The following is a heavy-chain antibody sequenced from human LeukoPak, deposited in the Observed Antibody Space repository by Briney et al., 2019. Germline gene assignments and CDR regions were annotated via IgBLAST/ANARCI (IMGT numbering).Heavy chain of an antibody. CDR3: VLNYGSGSYYLPL. D-gene: IGHD3-10*01. CDR2: ISHDGSNK. Sequence: GGSLRLSCAASGFTFSTYGMHWVRQAPGKALEWVAVISHDGSNKYYADSVKGRFTISRDSSKNTLCLQMNSLRAEDTAVYYCVLNYGSGSYYLPLWGQGTLVTVSS. CDR1: GFTFSTYG. V-gene: IGHV3-30*03. J-gene: IGHJ4*02.